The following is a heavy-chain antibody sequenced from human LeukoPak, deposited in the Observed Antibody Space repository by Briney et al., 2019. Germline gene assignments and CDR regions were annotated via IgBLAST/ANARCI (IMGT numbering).Heavy chain of an antibody. CDR2: IYHSGST. J-gene: IGHJ4*02. CDR1: GGSISSSNW. D-gene: IGHD1-1*01. CDR3: ARASHWNQLHYFDY. V-gene: IGHV4-4*02. Sequence: SGTLSLTCAVSGGSISSSNWWSWVRQPPGKGLEWIGEIYHSGSTNYNPSLKSRVTISVDKSKNQFSLKLSTVTAADTAVYYCARASHWNQLHYFDYWGQGTLVTVSS.